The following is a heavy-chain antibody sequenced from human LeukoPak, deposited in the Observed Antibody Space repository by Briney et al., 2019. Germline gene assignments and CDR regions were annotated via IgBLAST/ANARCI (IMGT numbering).Heavy chain of an antibody. CDR2: ISGSGGST. D-gene: IGHD1-26*01. V-gene: IGHV3-23*01. CDR3: AKGLRSGSYYFPAFDY. CDR1: GFTFSSYA. Sequence: GGSLRLSCAASGFTFSSYAMSWVRQAPGKGLEWVSAISGSGGSTYYADSVKGRFTISRDNSKNTLYLQMNSLRAEDTAVYYCAKGLRSGSYYFPAFDYWGQGTLVTVSS. J-gene: IGHJ4*02.